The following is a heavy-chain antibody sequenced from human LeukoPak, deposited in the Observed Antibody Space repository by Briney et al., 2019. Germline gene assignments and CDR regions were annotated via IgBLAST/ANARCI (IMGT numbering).Heavy chain of an antibody. J-gene: IGHJ6*03. CDR3: ARHAKVYCSSTSCYYYYMDV. CDR2: IFPGDSDT. Sequence: GESLKISCQTSGYSFTNYWIGWVRQTPGKGLEWMGIIFPGDSDTRYSPSFQGQVTISADKSLSTAYLQWSSLKASDTAMYYCARHAKVYCSSTSCYYYYMDVWGKGTTVTVSS. V-gene: IGHV5-51*01. D-gene: IGHD2-2*01. CDR1: GYSFTNYW.